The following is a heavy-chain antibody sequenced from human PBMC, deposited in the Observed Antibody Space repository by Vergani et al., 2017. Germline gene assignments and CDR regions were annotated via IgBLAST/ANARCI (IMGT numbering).Heavy chain of an antibody. CDR3: ARGVGRQHHAFDI. CDR2: INPSGGST. J-gene: IGHJ3*02. CDR1: GYTFTGYY. V-gene: IGHV1-46*01. D-gene: IGHD6-13*01. Sequence: QVQLVQSGAEVKKPGASVKVSCKASGYTFTGYYMHWVRQAPGQGLEGMGIINPSGGSTSYAQKFQGRVTMTRDTSTSTVYMELSSLRSEDTAVYYCARGVGRQHHAFDIWGQGTMVTVSS.